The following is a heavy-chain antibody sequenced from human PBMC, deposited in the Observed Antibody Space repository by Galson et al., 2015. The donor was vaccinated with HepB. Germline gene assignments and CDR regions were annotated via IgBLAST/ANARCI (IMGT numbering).Heavy chain of an antibody. D-gene: IGHD6-19*01. J-gene: IGHJ4*02. V-gene: IGHV3-30-3*01. CDR1: GFTFSNYA. Sequence: SLRLSCAASGFTFSNYAMHCVRQAPGKGLEWVAVISYDGSNKYYADSVKGRFTISRDNSKNTLYLQMNSLRPEDTAVYYCARGRSSGWHYVDYWGQGTLVPVSS. CDR3: ARGRSSGWHYVDY. CDR2: ISYDGSNK.